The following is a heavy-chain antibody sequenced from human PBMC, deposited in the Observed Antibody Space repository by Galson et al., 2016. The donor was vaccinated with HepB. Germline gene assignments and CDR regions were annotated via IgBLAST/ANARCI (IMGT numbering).Heavy chain of an antibody. J-gene: IGHJ4*02. Sequence: QSGAEVKKPGESLKISCKGSGYSFTRYYVAWVRQMPGKGLEWMGIIYPSDSDTRYSPSFQGQVTISADKSINTAYLQWSSLKALDSGMYYCARPYCSGGRCYLDYWGQGTLVTVSS. D-gene: IGHD2-15*01. V-gene: IGHV5-51*01. CDR2: IYPSDSDT. CDR3: ARPYCSGGRCYLDY. CDR1: GYSFTRYY.